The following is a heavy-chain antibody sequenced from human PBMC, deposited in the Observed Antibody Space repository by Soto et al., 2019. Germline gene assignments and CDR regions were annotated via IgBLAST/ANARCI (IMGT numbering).Heavy chain of an antibody. CDR2: ISYSVST. V-gene: IGHV4-39*01. CDR1: GCTISTSIYY. CDR3: ARHYAYEVFDY. Sequence: SDALSLTSTVSGCTISTSIYYWGWIRQPPGKGLEWIGSISYSVSTYYNPSLKSRVTISVDTSKNQFSLKLSSVTAADTAVYYCARHYAYEVFDYWGQG. D-gene: IGHD3-16*01. J-gene: IGHJ4*02.